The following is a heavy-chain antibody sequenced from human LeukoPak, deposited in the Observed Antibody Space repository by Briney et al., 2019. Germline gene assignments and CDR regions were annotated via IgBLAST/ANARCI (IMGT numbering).Heavy chain of an antibody. V-gene: IGHV3-23*01. J-gene: IGHJ4*02. CDR3: ARLPYKKLPSIAAAGYY. Sequence: GGSLRLSCAASGFTFSSYGMHWVRQAPGKGLEWVSAISGSGGSTYYADSVKGRFTISRDNSKNTLYLQMNSLRAEDTAVYYCARLPYKKLPSIAAAGYYWGQGTLVTVSS. CDR1: GFTFSSYG. D-gene: IGHD6-13*01. CDR2: ISGSGGST.